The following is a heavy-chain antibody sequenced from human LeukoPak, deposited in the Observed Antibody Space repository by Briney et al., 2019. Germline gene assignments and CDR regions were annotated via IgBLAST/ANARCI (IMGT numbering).Heavy chain of an antibody. J-gene: IGHJ4*02. CDR2: ISNDGSRK. D-gene: IGHD6-13*01. Sequence: GGSLRLSCAPSGFTFSRHGMHWVRQAPGKGLEWVAIISNDGSRKYYAHSVEGRFTISRDNSKNTLYLQMDSLRAEDTAVYYCARGEQQLVNFDYWGQGTLVTVSS. V-gene: IGHV3-30*03. CDR3: ARGEQQLVNFDY. CDR1: GFTFSRHG.